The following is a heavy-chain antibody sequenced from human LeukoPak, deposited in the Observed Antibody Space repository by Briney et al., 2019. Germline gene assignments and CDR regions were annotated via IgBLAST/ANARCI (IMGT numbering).Heavy chain of an antibody. CDR3: ARSSSGYFLAPYDY. V-gene: IGHV4-59*01. D-gene: IGHD3-22*01. J-gene: IGHJ4*02. Sequence: SETLSLTCTVSGGSISSYYWSWIRQPPXXXXXWIGYIYYSGSTNYNPSLKSRVTISVDTSKNQFSLKLSSVTAADTAVYYCARSSSGYFLAPYDYWGQGTLVTVSS. CDR2: IYYSGST. CDR1: GGSISSYY.